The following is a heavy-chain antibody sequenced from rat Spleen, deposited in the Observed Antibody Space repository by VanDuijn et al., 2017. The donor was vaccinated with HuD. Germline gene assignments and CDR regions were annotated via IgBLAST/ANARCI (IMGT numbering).Heavy chain of an antibody. J-gene: IGHJ2*01. CDR3: ARHDVPRLFDY. CDR1: GFSFRDYA. D-gene: IGHD1-4*01. Sequence: EVQLVESGGGLVQPGRSLKLSCAASGFSFRDYAMAWVRQAPKKGLEWVATIIYDGSRTYYRDSVKGRFTISRDNAKSTLYLQMDSLRSEDTATYYCARHDVPRLFDYWGQGVMVTVSS. V-gene: IGHV5-17*01. CDR2: IIYDGSRT.